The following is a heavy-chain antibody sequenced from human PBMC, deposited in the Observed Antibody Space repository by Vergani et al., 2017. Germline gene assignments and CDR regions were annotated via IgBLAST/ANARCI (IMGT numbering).Heavy chain of an antibody. CDR1: GFSFRGHG. CDR3: VKKYFVSGNYLFDY. V-gene: IGHV3-23*04. D-gene: IGHD3-10*01. Sequence: VHLVESGGGVVQPGRSLTLSCVASGFSFRGHGMHWVRQAPGKGLEWVSGISGSGVSAYYTDSVKGRFTISRDNSKNMLFLQINNLRTEDTAIYYCVKKYFVSGNYLFDYWGQGTLVTVSS. J-gene: IGHJ4*02. CDR2: ISGSGVSA.